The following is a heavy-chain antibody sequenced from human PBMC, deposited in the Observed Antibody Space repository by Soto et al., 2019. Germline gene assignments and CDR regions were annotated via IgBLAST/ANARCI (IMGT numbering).Heavy chain of an antibody. CDR2: SRPDTDDR. J-gene: IGHJ4*02. CDR1: GFNFSRDW. D-gene: IGHD1-26*01. V-gene: IGHV3-7*04. Sequence: VQLVESGGGLVQPGGSLRLSCTVSGFNFSRDWMNWVRQAPGKGLEWVANSRPDTDDRFHEDSVRVRLSISRDNATESLFLQMISLRVEDRAVDYCAREDGTFDYWGQGILVTVSS. CDR3: AREDGTFDY.